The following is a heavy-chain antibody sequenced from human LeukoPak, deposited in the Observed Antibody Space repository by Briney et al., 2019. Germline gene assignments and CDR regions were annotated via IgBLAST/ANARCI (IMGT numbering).Heavy chain of an antibody. D-gene: IGHD6-13*01. CDR3: AKGGGQQLVFFDY. CDR2: ISGSGGST. CDR1: GFTFSSYA. V-gene: IGHV3-23*01. Sequence: GGSLRLSCAASGFTFSSYAMSWVRQAPGKGLEWVSAISGSGGSTYYADSVKGRFTISRDNSKNTLYLQMNSLRAEDAAVYYCAKGGGQQLVFFDYWGQGTLVTVSS. J-gene: IGHJ4*02.